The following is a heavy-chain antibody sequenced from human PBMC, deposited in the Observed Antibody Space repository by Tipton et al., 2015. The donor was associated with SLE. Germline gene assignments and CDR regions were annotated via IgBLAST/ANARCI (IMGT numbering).Heavy chain of an antibody. J-gene: IGHJ3*02. CDR3: ARERRDAFDI. CDR2: IYYTGTT. D-gene: IGHD1-1*01. V-gene: IGHV4-59*01. CDR1: GGSISSYY. Sequence: TLSLTCSVSGGSISSYYWSWIRQSPGKGLEWIGFIYYTGTTNYNPSLKSRVAISVDTSKNQFSLKLSSVTAADTAVYYCARERRDAFDIWGQGTMVTVSS.